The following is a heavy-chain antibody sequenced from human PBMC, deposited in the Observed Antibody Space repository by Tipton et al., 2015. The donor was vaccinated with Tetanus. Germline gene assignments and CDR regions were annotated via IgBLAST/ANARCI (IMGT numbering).Heavy chain of an antibody. CDR2: MHPGGGST. D-gene: IGHD3-22*01. Sequence: QSGAEVKKPGASVKLSCKASGYTFTSYYMHWVRQAPGQGLEWMGIMHPGGGSTTYAQKFQGRVTMTRDTSTSTVYMELSSLRSEDTAVYYCARGPRYDSSGYSFDYWGQGTLVTVSS. V-gene: IGHV1-46*01. CDR1: GYTFTSYY. J-gene: IGHJ4*02. CDR3: ARGPRYDSSGYSFDY.